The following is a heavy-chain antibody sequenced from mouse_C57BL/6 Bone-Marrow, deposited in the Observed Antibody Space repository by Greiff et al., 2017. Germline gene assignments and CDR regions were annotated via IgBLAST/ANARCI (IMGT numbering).Heavy chain of an antibody. CDR3: ARVIVANRYWYFEG. J-gene: IGHJ1*03. CDR2: IHPNSGST. D-gene: IGHD1-1*01. Sequence: VQLQQPGAELVKPGASVKLSCKASGYTFTSYWMHWVKQRPGQGLEWIGMIHPNSGSTNYNEKFKSKATLTVDKSSSTAYMQRSILTFEDSAVYFCARVIVANRYWYFEGWGTGTTVTVDS. V-gene: IGHV1-64*01. CDR1: GYTFTSYW.